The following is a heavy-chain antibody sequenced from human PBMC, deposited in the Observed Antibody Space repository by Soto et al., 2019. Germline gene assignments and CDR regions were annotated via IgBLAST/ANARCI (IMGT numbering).Heavy chain of an antibody. CDR3: PISSIDPPAGRYPFDL. CDR1: GGSITTSSHY. CDR2: IYYDGNT. V-gene: IGHV4-39*02. Sequence: QLQLQESGPGLVKPSETLSLTCTVSGGSITTSSHYWGWIRQSPGKGLECIGNIYYDGNTYYTPSHTSPVTTSFYTYTHHIPLTRPSITAAAAAVYHCPISSIDPPAGRYPFDLWGRASRATFSS. D-gene: IGHD6-19*01. J-gene: IGHJ1*01.